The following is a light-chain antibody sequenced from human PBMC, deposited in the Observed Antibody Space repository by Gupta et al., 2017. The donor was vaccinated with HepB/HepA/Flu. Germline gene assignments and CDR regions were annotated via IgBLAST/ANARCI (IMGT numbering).Light chain of an antibody. Sequence: QSALTHPPSVSGSPGHSVTIFCTGTSSDIGCYTLVSCYQQSPGTAPNLIFNEVDKRPAGVPDRFSGSKSGNTASLTISGLQTEDEADYYGSSDTNSNTYVFGIGTKVTVL. J-gene: IGLJ1*01. CDR2: EVD. CDR1: SSDIGCYTL. V-gene: IGLV2-18*02. CDR3: SSDTNSNTYV.